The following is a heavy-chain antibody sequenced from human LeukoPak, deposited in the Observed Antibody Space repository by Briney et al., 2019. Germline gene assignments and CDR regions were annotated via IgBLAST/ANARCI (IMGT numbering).Heavy chain of an antibody. J-gene: IGHJ6*02. D-gene: IGHD5-12*01. CDR2: IYTSGST. CDR1: GGSISSYY. Sequence: SETLSPTCTVSGGSISSYYWSWIGQPAGKGLEWIGRIYTSGSTNYNPSLKSRVTMSVDTSKNQFSLKLSSVTAADTAVYYCARVGPQRGYSGYDGPYYYYGMDVWGQGTTVTVSS. CDR3: ARVGPQRGYSGYDGPYYYYGMDV. V-gene: IGHV4-4*07.